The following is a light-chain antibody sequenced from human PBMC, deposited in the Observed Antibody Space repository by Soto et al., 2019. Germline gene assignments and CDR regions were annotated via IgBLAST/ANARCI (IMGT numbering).Light chain of an antibody. CDR1: QSVSSSF. V-gene: IGKV3-20*01. CDR3: QQYDNSVWT. Sequence: IVLTDCPFTLSFYPGDRSTLSFMASQSVSSSFLAWYQQRPAQPPRLLIYGASYRATGIPDRFSGSGSGTDFTLTISRLEPEDLAVYYCQQYDNSVWTFGQGTKVDIK. CDR2: GAS. J-gene: IGKJ1*01.